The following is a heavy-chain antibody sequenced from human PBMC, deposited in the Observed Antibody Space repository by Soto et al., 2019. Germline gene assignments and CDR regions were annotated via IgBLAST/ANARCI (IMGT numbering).Heavy chain of an antibody. Sequence: SETLSLTCTVPGGSISSSSYYWAWIRQHPGKGLEWIGSIYYSGSTYYNPSLKSRVTISVDTSKNQFSLKLSSVTAADTAVYYCARPLYYYGSGSDYYYYYGMDVWGQGTTVT. V-gene: IGHV4-39*01. CDR3: ARPLYYYGSGSDYYYYYGMDV. CDR1: GGSISSSSYY. J-gene: IGHJ6*02. D-gene: IGHD3-10*01. CDR2: IYYSGST.